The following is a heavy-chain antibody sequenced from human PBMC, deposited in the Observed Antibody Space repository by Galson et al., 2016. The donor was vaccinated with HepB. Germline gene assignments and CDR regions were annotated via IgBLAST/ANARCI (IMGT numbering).Heavy chain of an antibody. CDR1: GGSFSGYY. CDR3: ARGDNPDYGDYAAAYYYMDV. J-gene: IGHJ6*03. V-gene: IGHV4-34*01. CDR2: INHSGST. D-gene: IGHD4-17*01. Sequence: TLSLTCAVYGGSFSGYYWSWIRQPPGKGLEWIGEINHSGSTNYNPSLKSRVTISVDTSKNQFSLKLSSVTAADTAVYYCARGDNPDYGDYAAAYYYMDVWGKGTTVTVSS.